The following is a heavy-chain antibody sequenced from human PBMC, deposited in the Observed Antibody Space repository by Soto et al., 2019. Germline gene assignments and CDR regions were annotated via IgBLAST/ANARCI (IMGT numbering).Heavy chain of an antibody. CDR2: VSHDGRNT. V-gene: IGHV3-30*18. CDR3: AKGGRPWLVTSDFTY. J-gene: IGHJ4*02. D-gene: IGHD6-19*01. Sequence: VQLVESGGGVVQPGRSLRLSCAASGFTFSDYAMHWVRQAPGKGLEWVAVVSHDGRNTHYADSVKGRFTISRDSSKNTVSLAMTPLRPEDPALSSCAKGGRPWLVTSDFTYWGQGALVTVSS. CDR1: GFTFSDYA.